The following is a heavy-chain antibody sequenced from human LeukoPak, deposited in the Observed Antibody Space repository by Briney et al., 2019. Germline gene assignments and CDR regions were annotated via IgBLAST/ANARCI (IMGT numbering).Heavy chain of an antibody. D-gene: IGHD6-13*01. CDR2: IYSGGST. CDR3: AREPIAAAGTLGDY. J-gene: IGHJ4*02. CDR1: GFTVSSNY. Sequence: GGSLRLSCAASGFTVSSNYMSWVRQAPGEGQEWVSVIYSGGSTYCADSVKGRFTISRDNSKNTLYLQMSSLRAEDTAVYYCAREPIAAAGTLGDYWGQGTLVTVSS. V-gene: IGHV3-53*01.